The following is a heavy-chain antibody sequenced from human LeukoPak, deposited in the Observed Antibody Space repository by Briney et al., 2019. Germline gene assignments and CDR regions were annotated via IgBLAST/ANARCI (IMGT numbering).Heavy chain of an antibody. CDR1: MTVSGGSISGYY. CDR2: IYYSGST. Sequence: PSETLSLTCTVSGGSMTVSGGSISGYYWSWIRQPPGKGLEWIGYIYYSGSTNYNPSLKSRVTISVDTSKNQFSLKLSSVTAADTAVYYCATSYCSSTSCHWPLFDYWGQGTLVTVSS. CDR3: ATSYCSSTSCHWPLFDY. J-gene: IGHJ4*02. V-gene: IGHV4-61*08. D-gene: IGHD2-2*01.